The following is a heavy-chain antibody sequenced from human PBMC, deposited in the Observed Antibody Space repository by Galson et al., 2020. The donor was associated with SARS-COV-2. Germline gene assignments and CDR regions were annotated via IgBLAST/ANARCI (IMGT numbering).Heavy chain of an antibody. Sequence: GGSLRLSCAASGFTFSSHGIHWVRQAPGKGLEWVAVISFDGSYKFYADSVEGRFTISRDNSKNTVYLEMNNLRAEDTAVYYCAKDGRDCGSDTCTIYPLINCFDPWGQGTRVTVSS. D-gene: IGHD2-21*02. CDR2: ISFDGSYK. CDR3: AKDGRDCGSDTCTIYPLINCFDP. CDR1: GFTFSSHG. V-gene: IGHV3-30*18. J-gene: IGHJ5*02.